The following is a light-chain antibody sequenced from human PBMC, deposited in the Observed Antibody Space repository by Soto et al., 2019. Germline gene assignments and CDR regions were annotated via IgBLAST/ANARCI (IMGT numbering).Light chain of an antibody. CDR1: QSISSW. CDR3: QQYNSYLLT. V-gene: IGKV1-5*01. CDR2: DAS. Sequence: DIQMTQSPSTLSASVGDRVTITCRASQSISSWLAWYQQKPGKAPKLLIYDASSLESGVPSRFSGSGSGTEFTLNISSLQPDDFATCYCQQYNSYLLTFGGGTKVAIK. J-gene: IGKJ4*01.